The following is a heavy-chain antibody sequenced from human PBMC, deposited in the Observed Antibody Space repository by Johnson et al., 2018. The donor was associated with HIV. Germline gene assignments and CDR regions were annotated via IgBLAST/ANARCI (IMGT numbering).Heavy chain of an antibody. Sequence: VQLVESGGGVVRPGRSLRLSCAASGFIFGGFGIHWVRQAPGKVLEWVSYISSSGSTIYYEDSVKGRFTISRDNAKNSLYLQMNSLRAEDTAVYYCARDLGGANWHDVFDIWGQGTMVTVSS. CDR2: ISSSGSTI. CDR1: GFIFGGFG. CDR3: ARDLGGANWHDVFDI. J-gene: IGHJ3*02. D-gene: IGHD1-26*01. V-gene: IGHV3-48*04.